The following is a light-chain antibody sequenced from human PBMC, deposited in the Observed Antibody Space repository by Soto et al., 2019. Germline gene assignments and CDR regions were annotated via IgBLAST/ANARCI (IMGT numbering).Light chain of an antibody. CDR1: QSIGTY. CDR3: QQNSNLQAT. V-gene: IGKV3-11*01. CDR2: AAS. J-gene: IGKJ1*01. Sequence: EFVLTQSPATLSLSPGDRATLSCRASQSIGTYVNWFQQKPGQPPRLLIYAASTRVTGIPDRISGSGSGTDFSLTISSLEPEDSAVYYCQQNSNLQATFGQGTKVEIK.